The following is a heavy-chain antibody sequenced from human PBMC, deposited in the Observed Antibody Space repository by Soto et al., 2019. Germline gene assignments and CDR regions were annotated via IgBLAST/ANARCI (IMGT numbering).Heavy chain of an antibody. V-gene: IGHV4-38-2*01. CDR2: IYHRGNT. CDR3: ARHTYGYYYFDY. D-gene: IGHD5-18*01. CDR1: GYSIGSGYY. J-gene: IGHJ4*02. Sequence: SETLSLTCAVSGYSIGSGYYWAWIRQPPGKGLEWIATIYHRGNTYYNPSLRSRVTISMDTSENQFSLRLRSVTAADTAVYYCARHTYGYYYFDYWGQGILVTVSS.